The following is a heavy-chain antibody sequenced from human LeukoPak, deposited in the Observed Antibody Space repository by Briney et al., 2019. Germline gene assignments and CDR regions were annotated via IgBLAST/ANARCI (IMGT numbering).Heavy chain of an antibody. D-gene: IGHD3-22*01. CDR2: INAGNGNT. CDR1: GYTFTSYA. Sequence: ASVKVSCKASGYTFTSYAMHWVRQAPGQRLEWMGWINAGNGNTKYSQEFQGRVTITRDTSASTAYMELSSLRSEDMAVYYCARGPWNYDSSGYYFLWFDPWGQGTLVTVSS. J-gene: IGHJ5*02. V-gene: IGHV1-3*03. CDR3: ARGPWNYDSSGYYFLWFDP.